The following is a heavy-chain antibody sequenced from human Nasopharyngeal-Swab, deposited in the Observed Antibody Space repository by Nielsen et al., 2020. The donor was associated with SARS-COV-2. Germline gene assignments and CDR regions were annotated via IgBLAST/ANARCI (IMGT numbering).Heavy chain of an antibody. CDR2: IYNSGRTT. Sequence: SETLSLTCTVSGGSISNYYWSWSRQPPGKRLEWIGYIYNSGRTTDYNPSLKSRVTISLDTSKNQFSLKLSSVAAADTAVYYCARGGAGGLAPFDYWGPGNLVTVSS. D-gene: IGHD2-21*01. CDR1: GGSISNYY. V-gene: IGHV4-59*01. CDR3: ARGGAGGLAPFDY. J-gene: IGHJ4*02.